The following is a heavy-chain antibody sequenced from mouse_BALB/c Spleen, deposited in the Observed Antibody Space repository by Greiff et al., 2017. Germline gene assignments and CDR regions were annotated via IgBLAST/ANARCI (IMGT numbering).Heavy chain of an antibody. CDR3: ARQGGNYLYYYAMDY. J-gene: IGHJ4*01. CDR1: GFTFSSYT. CDR2: ISNGGGST. V-gene: IGHV5-12-2*01. Sequence: EVKVVESGGGLVQPGGSLKLSCAASGFTFSSYTMSWVRQTPEKRLEWVAYISNGGGSTYYPDTVKGRFTISRDNAKNTLYLQMSSLKSEDTAMYYCARQGGNYLYYYAMDYWGQGTSVTVSS. D-gene: IGHD2-1*01.